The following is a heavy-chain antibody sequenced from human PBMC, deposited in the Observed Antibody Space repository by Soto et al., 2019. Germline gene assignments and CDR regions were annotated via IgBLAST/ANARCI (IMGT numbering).Heavy chain of an antibody. D-gene: IGHD1-26*01. V-gene: IGHV1-3*01. CDR3: AREGGEWELCN. J-gene: IGHJ4*02. Sequence: QVQLVQSGAEVKKPGASVKVSCKASGYTFTSYAMHWVRQAPGQRLEWMGWINAGNGNTKFSQKLQGRVTITRDTSASTAYMELSSLRSEDTAVYYCAREGGEWELCNWGQGTLVTVSS. CDR2: INAGNGNT. CDR1: GYTFTSYA.